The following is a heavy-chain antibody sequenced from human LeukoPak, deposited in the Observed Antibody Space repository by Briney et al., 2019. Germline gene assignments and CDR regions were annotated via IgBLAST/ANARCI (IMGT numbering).Heavy chain of an antibody. V-gene: IGHV3-48*01. CDR3: AKDFSYGSGPPF. CDR1: RFTFSSYG. Sequence: PGGSLRLSCAASRFTFSSYGMHWVRQAPGKGLEWVSYISSSSSTIYYADSVKGRFTISRDNAKNSLYLQMNSLRAEDTAVYYCAKDFSYGSGPPFWGQGTLVTVSS. D-gene: IGHD3-10*01. J-gene: IGHJ4*02. CDR2: ISSSSSTI.